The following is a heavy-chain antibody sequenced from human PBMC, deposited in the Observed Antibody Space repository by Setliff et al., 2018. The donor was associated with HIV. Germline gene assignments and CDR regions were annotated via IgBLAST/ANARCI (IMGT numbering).Heavy chain of an antibody. V-gene: IGHV4-59*12. Sequence: SETLSLTCTVSGGSISNYHWSWIRQPPGKGLEWIGYIYYSGNSNYKPSLKSRVTISVDTSKNQFSLQVRSVTAADTAVYYCLTSSMGPLPWDYWGQGTLVTVSS. CDR2: IYYSGNS. D-gene: IGHD6-6*01. CDR3: LTSSMGPLPWDY. J-gene: IGHJ4*02. CDR1: GGSISNYH.